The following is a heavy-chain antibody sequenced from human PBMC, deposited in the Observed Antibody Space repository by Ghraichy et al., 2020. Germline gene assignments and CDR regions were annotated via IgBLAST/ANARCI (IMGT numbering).Heavy chain of an antibody. D-gene: IGHD6-19*01. V-gene: IGHV4-34*01. CDR3: ARGGIAVAGTAPYYYYGMDV. J-gene: IGHJ6*02. CDR1: GGSFSGYY. CDR2: INHSGST. Sequence: SETLSLTCAVYGGSFSGYYWSWIRQPPGKGLEWIGEINHSGSTNYNPSLKSRVTISVDTSKNQFSLKLSSVTAADTAVYYCARGGIAVAGTAPYYYYGMDVWGQGTTVTVSS.